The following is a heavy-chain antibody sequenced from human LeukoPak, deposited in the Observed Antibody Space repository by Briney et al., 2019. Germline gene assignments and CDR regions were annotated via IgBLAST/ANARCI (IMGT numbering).Heavy chain of an antibody. CDR2: IIPILGIA. V-gene: IGHV1-69*04. Sequence: SVKVSCKASGGTFSSYAISWVRQAPGQGLEWMGRIIPILGIANYAQKFQGRVTITADKSTSTAYMELSSLRSEDTAVYYCARAAVAGGWFDYWGQGTLVTVSS. J-gene: IGHJ4*02. CDR1: GGTFSSYA. D-gene: IGHD6-19*01. CDR3: ARAAVAGGWFDY.